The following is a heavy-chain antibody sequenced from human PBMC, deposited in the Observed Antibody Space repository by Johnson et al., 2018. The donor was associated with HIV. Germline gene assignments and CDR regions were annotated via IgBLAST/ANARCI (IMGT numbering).Heavy chain of an antibody. CDR3: GREASRYHYDSSNDAFDI. D-gene: IGHD3-22*01. Sequence: QVQLVESGGGVVQPGRSLRLACAASGFTFSDYYMSWIRQAPGKGLEWVSYSSSSGSTIYYADSVQGRFTISRDNAKNSLYLQMNSLRAGDTAGYYCGREASRYHYDSSNDAFDIWGQGTMVTVSS. CDR2: SSSSGSTI. CDR1: GFTFSDYY. V-gene: IGHV3-11*04. J-gene: IGHJ3*02.